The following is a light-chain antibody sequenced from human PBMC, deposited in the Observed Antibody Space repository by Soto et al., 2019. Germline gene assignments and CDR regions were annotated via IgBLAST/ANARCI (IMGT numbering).Light chain of an antibody. CDR3: CSSVASPNWV. Sequence: QSALTQPASVSGSPGQSITISCTGTSSDVGSCNCVSWYQQHPGKAPTLIIYEVNKRPSGVSNRFSGSKSGNTASLTISGLQAEDEADYSCCSSVASPNWVFGGGTKLTVL. CDR1: SSDVGSCNC. V-gene: IGLV2-23*02. J-gene: IGLJ3*02. CDR2: EVN.